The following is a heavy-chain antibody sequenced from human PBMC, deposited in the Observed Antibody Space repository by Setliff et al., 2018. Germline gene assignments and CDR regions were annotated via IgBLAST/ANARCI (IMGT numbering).Heavy chain of an antibody. J-gene: IGHJ5*02. Sequence: LTCAVSDYSISSGYYWGWIRQPPGKGLEWVANIKQDGSEKYYVDSVKGRFTISRDNAKNSLYLQMNSLRAEDTAVYYCARAPSTRGYSGYDSWGQGTLVTVSS. D-gene: IGHD5-12*01. V-gene: IGHV3-7*01. CDR1: DYSISSGYY. CDR3: ARAPSTRGYSGYDS. CDR2: IKQDGSEK.